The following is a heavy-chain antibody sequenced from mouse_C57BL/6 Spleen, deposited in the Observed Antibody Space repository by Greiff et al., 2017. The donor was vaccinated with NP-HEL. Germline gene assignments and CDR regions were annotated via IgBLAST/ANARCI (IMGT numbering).Heavy chain of an antibody. CDR2: ISSGGSYT. Sequence: VQLKESGGDLVKPGGSLKLSCAASGFTFSSYGMSWVRQTPDKRLEWVATISSGGSYTYYPDSVKGRCTISRDNAKNTLYLQMSSLKSEDTAMYYCASETYWGQGTLVTVSA. CDR1: GFTFSSYG. J-gene: IGHJ3*01. V-gene: IGHV5-6*01. CDR3: ASETY.